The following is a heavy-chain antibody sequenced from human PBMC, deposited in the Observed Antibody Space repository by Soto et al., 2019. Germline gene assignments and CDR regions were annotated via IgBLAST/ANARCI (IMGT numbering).Heavy chain of an antibody. CDR1: GGSISSSSYY. Sequence: QLQLQESGPGLVKPSETLSLTCTVSGGSISSSSYYWGWIRQPPGKGLEWIGSIYYSGSTYYNPSLKSRVTISVDTSKNQFSLKLSSVTAADTAVYYCARNLDYYGSEPGTFDIWGQGTMVTVSS. D-gene: IGHD3-10*01. CDR3: ARNLDYYGSEPGTFDI. CDR2: IYYSGST. J-gene: IGHJ3*02. V-gene: IGHV4-39*01.